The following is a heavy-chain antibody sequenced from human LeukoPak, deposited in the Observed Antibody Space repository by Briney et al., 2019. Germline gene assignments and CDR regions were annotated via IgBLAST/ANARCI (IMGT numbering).Heavy chain of an antibody. Sequence: GGSLRLSRVASGFTSSSYWMHWVRQAPGKGLVWVSRINSDGSSTTYADSVKGRFTISRDNAKNTLYLQMNSLRAEDTAVYYCARDPDLSGYSFFDYWGQGTLVTVSS. D-gene: IGHD3-22*01. V-gene: IGHV3-74*01. CDR3: ARDPDLSGYSFFDY. CDR2: INSDGSST. J-gene: IGHJ4*02. CDR1: GFTSSSYW.